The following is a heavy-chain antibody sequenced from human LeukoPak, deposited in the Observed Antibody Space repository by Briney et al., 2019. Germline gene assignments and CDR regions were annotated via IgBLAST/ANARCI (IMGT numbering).Heavy chain of an antibody. V-gene: IGHV4-4*09. J-gene: IGHJ4*02. D-gene: IGHD1-26*01. Sequence: SESLSLTCTVSGGSISSYYWSWLRQPPGKGLEWIGYIYTSGSTNYNPSLKSRVTISVDTSKNQFSLKLSSVTAADTAVYYCARHMRAEYSGSYYGFDYWGQGTLVTVSS. CDR2: IYTSGST. CDR3: ARHMRAEYSGSYYGFDY. CDR1: GGSISSYY.